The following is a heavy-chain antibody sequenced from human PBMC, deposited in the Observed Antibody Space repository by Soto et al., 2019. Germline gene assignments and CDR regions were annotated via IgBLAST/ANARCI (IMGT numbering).Heavy chain of an antibody. CDR2: IYYSGST. Sequence: SGTLSLTCTVSGGSVSSGSYYWSWIRQPPGKGLEWIGYIYYSGSTNYNPSLKSRVTISVDTSKNQFSLKLSSVTAADTAVYYCARGDYDSSGYYNWFDPWGQGTLVTVSS. V-gene: IGHV4-61*01. CDR1: GGSVSSGSYY. CDR3: ARGDYDSSGYYNWFDP. D-gene: IGHD3-22*01. J-gene: IGHJ5*02.